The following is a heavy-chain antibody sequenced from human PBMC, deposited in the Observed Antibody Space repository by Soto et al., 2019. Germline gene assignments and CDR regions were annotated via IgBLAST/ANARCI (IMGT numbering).Heavy chain of an antibody. D-gene: IGHD2-15*01. J-gene: IGHJ3*02. Sequence: SETLCITCAFYGGSFSGYYWSWIRQPPGKGLEWIGEINHSGSTNYNPSLKSRVTISVDTSKNQFSLKLSSVTAADTAVYYCAREGSGGSLYDAFDIWGQGTMVTVSS. V-gene: IGHV4-34*01. CDR2: INHSGST. CDR3: AREGSGGSLYDAFDI. CDR1: GGSFSGYY.